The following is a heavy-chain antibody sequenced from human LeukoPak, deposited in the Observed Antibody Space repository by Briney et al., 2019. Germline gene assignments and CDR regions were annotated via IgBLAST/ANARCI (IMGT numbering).Heavy chain of an antibody. CDR1: KFAFSSYA. CDR3: VSFYETY. CDR2: ISGGGGST. J-gene: IGHJ4*02. Sequence: PGGSLRLSCAASKFAFSSYAMSWVRQAPGKGLEWVSAISGGGGSTYYADSVKGRFTISKDNAKNTVYLQMNNLRAEDTAVYYCVSFYETYWGRGTLVTVSS. V-gene: IGHV3-23*01. D-gene: IGHD2/OR15-2a*01.